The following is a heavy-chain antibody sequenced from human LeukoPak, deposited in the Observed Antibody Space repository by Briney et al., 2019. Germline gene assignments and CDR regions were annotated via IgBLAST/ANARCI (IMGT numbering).Heavy chain of an antibody. CDR3: ARGTQDRIAARPYFWFDP. J-gene: IGHJ5*02. CDR1: GYTFTGYY. V-gene: IGHV1-2*06. Sequence: ASVKVSCKASGYTFTGYYMHWVRQAPGQGLEWMGRINPNSGGTNYAQKFQGRVTMTRDTSISTAYMELSRLRSDDTAVYYCARGTQDRIAARPYFWFDPWGQGTLVTVSS. CDR2: INPNSGGT. D-gene: IGHD6-6*01.